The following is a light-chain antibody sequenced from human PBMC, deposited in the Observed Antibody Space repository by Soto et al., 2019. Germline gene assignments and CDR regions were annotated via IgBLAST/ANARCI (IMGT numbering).Light chain of an antibody. V-gene: IGKV1-39*01. CDR3: QQSHSLPVA. Sequence: DIQMTQSPSSLSASVGDRVTITCRASQSIANYLNWYQQKPGKAPKLLIYAASSLQSRVPPRFSGSGSGTDFTLTISSLQPEDFATYYCQQSHSLPVAFGQGTKLEIK. CDR2: AAS. CDR1: QSIANY. J-gene: IGKJ2*01.